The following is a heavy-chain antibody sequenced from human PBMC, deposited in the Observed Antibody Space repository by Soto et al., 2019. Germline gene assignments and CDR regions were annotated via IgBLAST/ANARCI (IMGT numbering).Heavy chain of an antibody. J-gene: IGHJ4*02. V-gene: IGHV1-8*01. CDR1: GYTFTSYD. CDR2: MNPNSGNT. CDR3: ASNPYDYYDSSGYKGAY. D-gene: IGHD3-22*01. Sequence: QVQLVQSGAEVKKPGASVKVSCKASGYTFTSYDINWVRQATGQGLEWMGWMNPNSGNTGYAQKFQGRVTMTRNTSKRTAYMELSSLRSKDTAVYYCASNPYDYYDSSGYKGAYWGQGTLVTVSS.